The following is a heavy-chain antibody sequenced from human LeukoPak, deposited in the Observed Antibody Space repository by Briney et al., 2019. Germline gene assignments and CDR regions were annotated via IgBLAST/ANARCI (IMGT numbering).Heavy chain of an antibody. CDR3: ARGLDLGRGAY. V-gene: IGHV1-69*04. CDR2: IIPILGIA. J-gene: IGHJ4*02. D-gene: IGHD7-27*01. CDR1: GGTFSSYA. Sequence: ASVKVSCKASGGTFSSYAISWVRQAPGQGLEWMGRIIPILGIANYAQKFQGRVTITADKSTSTACMELSSLRSEDTAVYYCARGLDLGRGAYWGQGTLVTVSS.